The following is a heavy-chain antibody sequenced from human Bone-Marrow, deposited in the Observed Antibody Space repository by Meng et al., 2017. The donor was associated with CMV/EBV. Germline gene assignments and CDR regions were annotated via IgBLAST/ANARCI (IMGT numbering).Heavy chain of an antibody. D-gene: IGHD5-24*01. CDR2: IIPIFGTA. V-gene: IGHV1-69*05. CDR3: AFDDYKPSAGNYYYGMDV. Sequence: SVKVSCKASGGTFSSYAISWVRQAPGQGLEWMGGIIPIFGTANYAQKFQGRVTITTDESTSTAYMELSSLRSEDTAVYYCAFDDYKPSAGNYYYGMDVWGQGTTVTGSS. J-gene: IGHJ6*01. CDR1: GGTFSSYA.